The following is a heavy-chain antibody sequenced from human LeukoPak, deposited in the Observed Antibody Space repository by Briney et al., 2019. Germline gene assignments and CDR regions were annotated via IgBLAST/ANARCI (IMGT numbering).Heavy chain of an antibody. CDR3: AAWYSETTQEHNS. Sequence: GGSLRLSCAGSGLTFSSYGMTWVRQAPGKGLEWVANISPDGNGKRSVDSVKGRFTVSRDNAKASLFLQMNNLRAEDTALYYCAAWYSETTQEHNSWGQGTLVTVSS. D-gene: IGHD2-21*01. J-gene: IGHJ4*02. CDR1: GLTFSSYG. V-gene: IGHV3-7*01. CDR2: ISPDGNGK.